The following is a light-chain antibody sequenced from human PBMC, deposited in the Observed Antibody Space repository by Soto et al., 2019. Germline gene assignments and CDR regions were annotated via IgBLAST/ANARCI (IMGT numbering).Light chain of an antibody. CDR2: EAS. V-gene: IGLV2-14*01. CDR1: NNDIGAYNY. CDR3: SSYTSTTTL. Sequence: QSVLTQPASVSGSPGQSITFSCTGTNNDIGAYNYVSWYQHHPGKAPKLMLYEASKRPSGVSNRFSGSKSGNTASLTISGLQAEDEADYYCSSYTSTTTLFGGGTKVTVL. J-gene: IGLJ2*01.